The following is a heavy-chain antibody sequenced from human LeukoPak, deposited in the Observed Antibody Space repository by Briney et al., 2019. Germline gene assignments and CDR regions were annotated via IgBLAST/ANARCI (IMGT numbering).Heavy chain of an antibody. CDR3: ARDNSGGFGDHVYAYDI. Sequence: GGSLRLSCAASGFTFSAYNMNWVRQAPGKGLEWVSHISSGGAPIFYADSVKGRFTISRDNGQNSLYLQMNSLRDGDTAMYYCARDNSGGFGDHVYAYDIWGQGTMVTVSS. V-gene: IGHV3-48*02. J-gene: IGHJ3*02. CDR2: ISSGGAPI. CDR1: GFTFSAYN. D-gene: IGHD4-23*01.